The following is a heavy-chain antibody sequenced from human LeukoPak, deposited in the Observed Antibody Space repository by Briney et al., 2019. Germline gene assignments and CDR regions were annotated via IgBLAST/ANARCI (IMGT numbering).Heavy chain of an antibody. D-gene: IGHD5-18*01. CDR1: GGSISSSSYY. J-gene: IGHJ4*02. CDR2: IYYSGST. CDR3: ARGRDDKSGYSYGYPYYFDY. Sequence: SETLSLTCTVSGGSISSSSYYWGWIRQPPGKGLEWIGSIYYSGSTYYNPSLKSRVTISVDTSKNQFSLKLSSVTAADTAVYYCARGRDDKSGYSYGYPYYFDYWGQGTLVTVSS. V-gene: IGHV4-39*07.